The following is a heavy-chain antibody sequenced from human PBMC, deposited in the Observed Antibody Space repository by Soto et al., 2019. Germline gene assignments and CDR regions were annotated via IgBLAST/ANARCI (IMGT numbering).Heavy chain of an antibody. V-gene: IGHV3-30-3*01. Sequence: PGGSLRLSCAASGFTFSSYAMHWVRQAPGKGLEWVSVISYDGSNKYYADSVKGRFTISRDNSKNTLYLQMNSLRAEDTAVYYCANLWDSSGYPYYFDYWGQGTLVTVSS. CDR3: ANLWDSSGYPYYFDY. D-gene: IGHD3-22*01. J-gene: IGHJ4*02. CDR2: ISYDGSNK. CDR1: GFTFSSYA.